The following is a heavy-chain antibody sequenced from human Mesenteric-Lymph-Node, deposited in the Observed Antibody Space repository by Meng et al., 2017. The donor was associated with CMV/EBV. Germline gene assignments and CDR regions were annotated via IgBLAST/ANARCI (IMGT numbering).Heavy chain of an antibody. CDR1: DIIFNTHG. D-gene: IGHD3-3*01. V-gene: IGHV3-7*01. CDR3: AREGLTIFGEDDASDI. CDR2: IKQDGSET. J-gene: IGHJ3*02. Sequence: GESLKISCAASDIIFNTHGIHWLRQAPGKGLEWVANIKQDGSETFYVDSLRGRFSISRDNSKNSLYLQMYGLRAEDTAVYYCAREGLTIFGEDDASDIWGQGTMVTVSS.